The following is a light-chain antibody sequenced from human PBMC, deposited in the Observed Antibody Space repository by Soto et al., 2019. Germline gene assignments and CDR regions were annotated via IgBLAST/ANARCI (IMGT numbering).Light chain of an antibody. CDR3: QQYNNWPSWT. CDR2: GAS. CDR1: QSVSSN. Sequence: EIVMTQSPATLSVSPGERATLSCRASQSVSSNLAWYQQKPGQAHRLLIYGASTRATGIPARFSGSGSGTEFTLTISSLQSEAFAVYYCQQYNNWPSWTFGQGTKVEIK. J-gene: IGKJ1*01. V-gene: IGKV3-15*01.